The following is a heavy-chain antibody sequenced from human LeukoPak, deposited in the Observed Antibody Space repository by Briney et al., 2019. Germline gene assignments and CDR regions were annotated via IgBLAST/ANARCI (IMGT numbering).Heavy chain of an antibody. J-gene: IGHJ4*02. D-gene: IGHD5-12*01. CDR2: INPNSGGT. CDR1: GYTFTSYD. V-gene: IGHV1-2*02. Sequence: GASVKVSCKASGYTFTSYDINWVRQATGQGLEWMGWINPNSGGTNYAQKFQGRVTMTRDTSISTAYMELSRLRSDDTAVYYCARYDSGYDYRGIDYWGQGTLVTVSS. CDR3: ARYDSGYDYRGIDY.